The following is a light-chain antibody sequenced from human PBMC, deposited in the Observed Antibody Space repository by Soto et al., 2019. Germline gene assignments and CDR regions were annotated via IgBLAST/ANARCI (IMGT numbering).Light chain of an antibody. Sequence: QSALTQPRSVSESPGQSVTISCTGTSSDVGGFNFVSWYQQQPGKGPKLIIYDVNKRPSGVPGRFSGSKSGNTASLTISGLQTEDEADYYCCSYAGSCTHYLFVTGTKVTVL. V-gene: IGLV2-11*01. CDR2: DVN. CDR3: CSYAGSCTHYL. CDR1: SSDVGGFNF. J-gene: IGLJ1*01.